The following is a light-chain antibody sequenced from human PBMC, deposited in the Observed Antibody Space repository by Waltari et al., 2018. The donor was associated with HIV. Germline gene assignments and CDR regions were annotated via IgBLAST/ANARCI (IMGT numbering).Light chain of an antibody. CDR1: QTVDNNY. CDR2: GAS. CDR3: QQCGHLPIT. J-gene: IGKJ5*01. V-gene: IGKV3-20*01. Sequence: DIVLTKSLGTLPLSPGERVIIPCRASQTVDNNYLAWNQQKPGQAPRLLIYGASNRAPGSSDRFSGSGSETDFTLTVSRLEPEDFAVYYCQQCGHLPITFGQGTRLEIK.